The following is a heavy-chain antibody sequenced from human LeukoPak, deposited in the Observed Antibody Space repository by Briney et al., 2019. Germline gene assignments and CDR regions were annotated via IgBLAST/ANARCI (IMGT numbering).Heavy chain of an antibody. Sequence: PSETLSLTCSVSGDSISSSNNYWGWIRQPPGKGLEWIAIIHYSGSTDYSPSLKSRVTISPDTSKNQFSLNLRYVTAADTAMYYCARHGYCSSTSCYPDYWGQGTLVTVSS. V-gene: IGHV4-39*01. D-gene: IGHD2-2*03. CDR3: ARHGYCSSTSCYPDY. J-gene: IGHJ4*02. CDR1: GDSISSSNNY. CDR2: IHYSGST.